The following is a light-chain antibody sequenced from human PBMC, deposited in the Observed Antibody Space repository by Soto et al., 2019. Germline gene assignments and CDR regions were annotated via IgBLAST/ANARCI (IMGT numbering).Light chain of an antibody. V-gene: IGKV3-15*01. CDR1: QSVSSN. CDR3: QQYNNWPPQWT. CDR2: GAS. Sequence: EIVMTQSPATLSVSPGERVTLSCRASQSVSSNLAWYQQKPGQAPRLLIYGASTRATGIPARFSGSGSGKEFTLTISSLQSEDFAVYYCQQYNNWPPQWTFGQGNKVEIK. J-gene: IGKJ1*01.